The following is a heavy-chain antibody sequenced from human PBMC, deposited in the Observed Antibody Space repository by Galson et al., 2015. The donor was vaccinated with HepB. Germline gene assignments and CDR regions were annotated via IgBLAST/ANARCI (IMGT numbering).Heavy chain of an antibody. Sequence: QSGAEVKKPGESLRLSCKGSGYSFTSYWISWVRQTPGKGLEWMGRIDPSDSYTNYRPSFQGHITITADKSISTAYLQWDSLQASDTAMYYCARSVDNGRWFDPWGQGTLVTVSS. CDR3: ARSVDNGRWFDP. CDR2: IDPSDSYT. D-gene: IGHD4-17*01. J-gene: IGHJ5*02. V-gene: IGHV5-10-1*01. CDR1: GYSFTSYW.